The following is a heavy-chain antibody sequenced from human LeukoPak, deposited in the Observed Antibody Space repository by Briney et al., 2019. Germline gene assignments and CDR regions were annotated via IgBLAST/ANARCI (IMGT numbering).Heavy chain of an antibody. D-gene: IGHD3-22*01. CDR1: GFTFSSYS. CDR2: IISSSSTI. V-gene: IGHV3-48*01. Sequence: PGGSLRLACAAAGFTFSSYSMNWVRQAPGKVLEWVSYIISSSSTIYYADSVKGRFTIPRHNAKNSLYLQMTSLRAEDTAVYYCARYTYYDSSGCNKGEDYWGQGTLVTVSS. J-gene: IGHJ4*02. CDR3: ARYTYYDSSGCNKGEDY.